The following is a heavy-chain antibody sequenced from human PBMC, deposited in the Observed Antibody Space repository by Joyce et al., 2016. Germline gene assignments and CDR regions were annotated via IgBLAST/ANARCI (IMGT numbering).Heavy chain of an antibody. Sequence: VQLQESGPGLVKPSETLSLTCSVSGDSVTSGHYYWTWIRQPPGEGPQWIGYVNYRGETEYSPSLKSLVTISLDTSKNQFSLKVTSVTTADTAVYCCATAPIMGAPTPDRWGHGTLVIVSS. CDR3: ATAPIMGAPTPDR. CDR2: VNYRGET. D-gene: IGHD2-8*01. CDR1: GDSVTSGHYY. J-gene: IGHJ1*01. V-gene: IGHV4-61*01.